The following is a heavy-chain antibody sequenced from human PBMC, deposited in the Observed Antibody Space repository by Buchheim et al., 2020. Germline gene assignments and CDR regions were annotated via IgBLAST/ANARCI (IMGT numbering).Heavy chain of an antibody. V-gene: IGHV4-34*01. CDR2: INHSGST. Sequence: QVQLQQWGAGLLKPSETLSLTCAVYGGSFSGYYWSWIRQPPGKGLEWIGEINHSGSTNYNPSFKSRVTISVDTSKNQFSMKLSSVTAADTAVYYCARRTYGDYQFGWSSWGQGTL. CDR3: ARRTYGDYQFGWSS. CDR1: GGSFSGYY. J-gene: IGHJ4*02. D-gene: IGHD4-17*01.